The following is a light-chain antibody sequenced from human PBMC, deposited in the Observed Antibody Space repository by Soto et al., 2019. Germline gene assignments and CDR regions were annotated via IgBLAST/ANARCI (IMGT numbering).Light chain of an antibody. Sequence: DIHMTQSPSTLSASVGGRVTITCRASQSISSWLASYQQKPGKAPKLLIYDVSSLQTGVPSRFSGSGSGTDFSLTISSLQPEDFATYYCQQSYGTPPWTFGQGTKVDIK. CDR1: QSISSW. V-gene: IGKV1-39*01. CDR3: QQSYGTPPWT. CDR2: DVS. J-gene: IGKJ1*01.